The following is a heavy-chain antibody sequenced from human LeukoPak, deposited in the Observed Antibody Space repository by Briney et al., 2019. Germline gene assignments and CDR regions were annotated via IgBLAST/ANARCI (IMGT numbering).Heavy chain of an antibody. CDR1: GGSISSYY. CDR3: ARDYYDSSGYYIGWFDP. CDR2: IYYSGST. Sequence: KPSETLSLTCTVSGGSISSYYWSWIRQPPGKGLEWIGYIYYSGSTNYNPSLKSRVTISVDTSKNQFSLKLSSVTAAGTAVYYCARDYYDSSGYYIGWFDPWGQGTLVTVSS. D-gene: IGHD3-22*01. J-gene: IGHJ5*02. V-gene: IGHV4-59*01.